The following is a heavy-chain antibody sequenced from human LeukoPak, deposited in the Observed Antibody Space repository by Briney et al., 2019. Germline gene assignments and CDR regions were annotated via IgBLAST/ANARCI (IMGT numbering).Heavy chain of an antibody. Sequence: GGSLRLSCAASGSGFTFSDHYMDWVRQAPGKGLEWVSYISSSGSTIYYADSVKGRFTISRDNAKNSLYLQMNSLRAEDTAVYYCAREGADSSSSWIDYYMDVWGKGTTVTVSS. CDR1: GSGFTFSDHY. D-gene: IGHD6-6*01. V-gene: IGHV3-11*01. CDR3: AREGADSSSSWIDYYMDV. CDR2: ISSSGSTI. J-gene: IGHJ6*03.